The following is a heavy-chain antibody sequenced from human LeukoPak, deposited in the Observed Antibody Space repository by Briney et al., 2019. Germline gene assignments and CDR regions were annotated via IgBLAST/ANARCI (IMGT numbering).Heavy chain of an antibody. CDR3: ARGRSNYYGMDV. CDR1: DGSINSYY. CDR2: IYYNGNT. Sequence: PSETLSLTCSVSDGSINSYYWNWIRRPPGKGLEWIGYIYYNGNTNYSPSLKSRVTMSVDTSKNLFSLKVSSVTAADTAVYYCARGRSNYYGMDVRGPGTTVNVS. V-gene: IGHV4-59*01. J-gene: IGHJ6*02. D-gene: IGHD1-26*01.